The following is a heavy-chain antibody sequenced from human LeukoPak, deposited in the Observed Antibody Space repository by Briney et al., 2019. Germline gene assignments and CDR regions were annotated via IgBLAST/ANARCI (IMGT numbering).Heavy chain of an antibody. D-gene: IGHD6-13*01. V-gene: IGHV1-46*01. Sequence: GASVKVSCKASGYTFTNYYIHCVRQAPGQGLEWMGIISPSSGSTTYAQKFQGRVTMTRDTSTSTVYMEVTSLKYEDTAVYYCARDGETITAGGNSIYFDYWGQGTLVTVSS. CDR1: GYTFTNYY. CDR2: ISPSSGST. CDR3: ARDGETITAGGNSIYFDY. J-gene: IGHJ4*02.